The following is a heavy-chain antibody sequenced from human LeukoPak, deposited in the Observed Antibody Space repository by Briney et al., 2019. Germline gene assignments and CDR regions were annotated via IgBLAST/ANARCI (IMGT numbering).Heavy chain of an antibody. D-gene: IGHD6-13*01. CDR3: AKFSWQQLVPYWFDP. V-gene: IGHV3-23*01. CDR2: ISGSGGST. CDR1: GFTFSSYA. Sequence: GGSLRLSCAASGFTFSSYAMSWVRQAPGKGLEWVSAISGSGGSTYYADSVKGRFTISRDNSKNTLYLQMNSLRAEDTAVYYCAKFSWQQLVPYWFDPWGQGTLVTVSS. J-gene: IGHJ5*02.